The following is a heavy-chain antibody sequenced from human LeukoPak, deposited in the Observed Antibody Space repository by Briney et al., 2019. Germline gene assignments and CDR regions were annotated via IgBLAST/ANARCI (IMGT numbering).Heavy chain of an antibody. CDR3: SKGGSTYFQH. Sequence: QPGGSLRLSCAASGFTFSSYAMSWVRQAPGKGLEWVSRIHSDGSTTSYADSVKGRFTISRDNAKNTLYLQMNSLRAEDTAVYYCSKGGSTYFQHWGQGTLVTVSS. D-gene: IGHD3-16*01. V-gene: IGHV3-74*01. J-gene: IGHJ1*01. CDR2: IHSDGSTT. CDR1: GFTFSSYA.